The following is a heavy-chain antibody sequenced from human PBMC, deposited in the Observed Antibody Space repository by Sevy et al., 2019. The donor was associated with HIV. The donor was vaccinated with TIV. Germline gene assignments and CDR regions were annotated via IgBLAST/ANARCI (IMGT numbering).Heavy chain of an antibody. CDR3: ARNTGFAYGDNWFDP. Sequence: GGSLRLSCAVSGFTFENYGMSWVRQAPGKGLEWVTGINWNGGTKNYVDSVKGRLTISRDNAKNSLNLQMDSLRVEDTAVYYCARNTGFAYGDNWFDPWGQGTLVTVSS. CDR1: GFTFENYG. D-gene: IGHD5-12*01. V-gene: IGHV3-20*04. CDR2: INWNGGTK. J-gene: IGHJ5*02.